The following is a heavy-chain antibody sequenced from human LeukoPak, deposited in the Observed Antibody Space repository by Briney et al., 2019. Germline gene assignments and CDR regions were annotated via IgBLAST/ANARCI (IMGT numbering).Heavy chain of an antibody. CDR2: IIPLLGIA. V-gene: IGHV1-69*04. CDR1: VGTFSSYA. Sequence: SVKVSCKSSVGTFSSYAIRWVRQAPGQGLVWMGRIIPLLGIANYAQKFQGRVTITADKSTSTAYMELSSLRSEDTAVYYCARGFLDIVVVPAAHYYFDYWGQGTLVTVSS. D-gene: IGHD2-2*03. CDR3: ARGFLDIVVVPAAHYYFDY. J-gene: IGHJ4*02.